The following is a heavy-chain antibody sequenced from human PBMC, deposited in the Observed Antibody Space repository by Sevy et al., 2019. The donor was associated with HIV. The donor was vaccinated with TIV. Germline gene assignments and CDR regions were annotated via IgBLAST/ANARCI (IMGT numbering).Heavy chain of an antibody. CDR3: VGCCRVGCYQGWLDV. J-gene: IGHJ5*02. D-gene: IGHD2-15*01. Sequence: GGSLRLSCAAPGFTFSTSSMSWVRQAPGKGLEWVSYVSSSSSVIFYSDSVKGRFTISRDNAKNSLYLQMNSLRAEDTLVYFCVGCCRVGCYQGWLDVWGQGTLVTVSS. CDR1: GFTFSTSS. CDR2: VSSSSSVI. V-gene: IGHV3-21*05.